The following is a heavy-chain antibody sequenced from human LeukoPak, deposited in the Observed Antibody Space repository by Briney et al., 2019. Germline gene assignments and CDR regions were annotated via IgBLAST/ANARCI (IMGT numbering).Heavy chain of an antibody. J-gene: IGHJ4*02. V-gene: IGHV3-23*01. D-gene: IGHD3-22*01. CDR3: AKDSPYDSRTPLYDY. CDR1: GSTLSSHG. Sequence: PGASLRLSWPASGSTLSSHGMGSARQAPGEGLEWVSAISVSGGSTYCADSVKGRFTISRDNSKNTLYLQMNSLRAEDTAVYYFAKDSPYDSRTPLYDYWGQGTLVTVSS. CDR2: ISVSGGST.